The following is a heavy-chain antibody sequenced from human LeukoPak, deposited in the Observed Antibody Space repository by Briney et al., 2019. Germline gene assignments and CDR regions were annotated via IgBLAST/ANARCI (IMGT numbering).Heavy chain of an antibody. CDR3: ARDSSSGPSFDY. Sequence: ASVKVSCKASGYTFTSYGISWVRQAPGQGLEWMGWISAYNGDTNYAQKLQGRVTMTTDTSTSTAYMELRSLRSDDTAVYYCARDSSSGPSFDYWGQGTLVTVSS. D-gene: IGHD3-22*01. V-gene: IGHV1-18*01. J-gene: IGHJ4*02. CDR2: ISAYNGDT. CDR1: GYTFTSYG.